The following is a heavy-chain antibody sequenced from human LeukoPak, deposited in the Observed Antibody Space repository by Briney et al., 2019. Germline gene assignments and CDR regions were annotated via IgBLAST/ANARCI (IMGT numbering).Heavy chain of an antibody. V-gene: IGHV4-39*07. CDR2: INHSGST. Sequence: SETLSLTCTVSGGSISSGGYYWSWIRQPPGKGLEWIGEINHSGSTNYNPSLKSRVTISVDTSKNQFSLKLSSVTAADTAVYYCARGSAPDYWGQGTLVTVSS. J-gene: IGHJ4*02. CDR1: GGSISSGGYY. CDR3: ARGSAPDY.